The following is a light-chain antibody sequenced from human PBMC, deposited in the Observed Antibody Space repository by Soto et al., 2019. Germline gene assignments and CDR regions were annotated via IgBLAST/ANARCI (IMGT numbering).Light chain of an antibody. Sequence: DVVMTQSPLSLPVTLGQPASISCRSSQSLVDSDGNTFLNWYQQRPGQSPRRLIYKVSNRDSGVPGRFSGSGSGTDFTLKISRVEAEDVGVYYCMQGTHWPWTFGQGTKVDIK. CDR1: QSLVDSDGNTF. CDR2: KVS. CDR3: MQGTHWPWT. V-gene: IGKV2-30*01. J-gene: IGKJ1*01.